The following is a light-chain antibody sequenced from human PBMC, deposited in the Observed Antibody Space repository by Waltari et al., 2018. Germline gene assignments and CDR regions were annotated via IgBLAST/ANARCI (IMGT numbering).Light chain of an antibody. CDR3: QQYNNWLIT. J-gene: IGKJ5*01. CDR1: QSVGYN. Sequence: EVVMPQSPAALSASLGDRASLSCRATQSVGYNVAWYQQLPGQAPRLLIYGASTRATDIPDRFSGSGSGTDFTLTINSLQSEDFAVYYCQQYNNWLITFGQGTRLDLK. CDR2: GAS. V-gene: IGKV3-15*01.